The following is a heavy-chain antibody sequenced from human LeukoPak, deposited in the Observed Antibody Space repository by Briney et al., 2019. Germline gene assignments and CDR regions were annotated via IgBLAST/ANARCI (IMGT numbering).Heavy chain of an antibody. J-gene: IGHJ2*01. D-gene: IGHD3-22*01. V-gene: IGHV4-59*01. CDR2: FSYSGST. Sequence: SETLSLTCTVSGGSISSYYWSWIRQPPGEGLEWVGYFSYSGSTDYNPSLKSRVTMSVDTAKSQFSLKLRAVTAADSAVYYCARHFYDSSGLTYFDFWGRGILVTVSS. CDR3: ARHFYDSSGLTYFDF. CDR1: GGSISSYY.